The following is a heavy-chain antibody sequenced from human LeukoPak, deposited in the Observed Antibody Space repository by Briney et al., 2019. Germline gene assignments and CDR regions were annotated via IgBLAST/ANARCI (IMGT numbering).Heavy chain of an antibody. CDR1: GFTFGTYG. CDR2: IRSDGSNK. V-gene: IGHV3-30*02. J-gene: IGHJ5*02. Sequence: GGSLRLSCAASGFTFGTYGIHWVRQAPGKGLEWVAFIRSDGSNKYYPDSVKGRFTISRDNSKNTVYLQMNSLRAEDTAMYYCAKEGFDPWGQGTLVTVSS. CDR3: AKEGFDP.